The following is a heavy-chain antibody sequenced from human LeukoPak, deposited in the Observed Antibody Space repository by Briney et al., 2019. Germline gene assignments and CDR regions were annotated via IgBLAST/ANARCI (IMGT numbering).Heavy chain of an antibody. CDR3: ARDRELGY. D-gene: IGHD3-10*01. CDR2: IYNSGST. J-gene: IGHJ4*02. V-gene: IGHV4-61*08. Sequence: SETLSLTCTVSGGSISSSGYYWSWIRQPPGKGLEWIGYIYNSGSTNYNPSLKSRVTISVDTSKNQFSLKLTSVTAADTAVYYCARDRELGYWGQGTLVTVSS. CDR1: GGSISSSGYY.